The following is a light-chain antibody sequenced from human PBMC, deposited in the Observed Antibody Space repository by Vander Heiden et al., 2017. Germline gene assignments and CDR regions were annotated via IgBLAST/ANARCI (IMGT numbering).Light chain of an antibody. CDR1: QTISTY. V-gene: IGKV1-39*01. J-gene: IGKJ1*01. CDR2: SAF. Sequence: SPSSLSASIGDRVTITCRASQTISTYLNWYQQKPGEAPKLLIYSAFNLQDGVPSRFSGSRSGTNFTLTISSLQPEDFATYFCQQSYSTMWTFGQGTKVEVK. CDR3: QQSYSTMWT.